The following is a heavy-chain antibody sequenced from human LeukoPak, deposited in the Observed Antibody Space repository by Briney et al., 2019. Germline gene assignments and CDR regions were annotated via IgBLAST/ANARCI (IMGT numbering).Heavy chain of an antibody. CDR3: ARMRYHAFDI. J-gene: IGHJ3*02. CDR1: GGTFSSYA. CDR2: IIPIFGTA. D-gene: IGHD1-1*01. Sequence: ASVKVSCKASGGTFSSYAISWVRQAPGQGLEWMGGIIPIFGTANYAQKFQGRVTITADESTSTAYMELSSLRSEDTAVYYCARMRYHAFDIWGQGTMVTVSS. V-gene: IGHV1-69*13.